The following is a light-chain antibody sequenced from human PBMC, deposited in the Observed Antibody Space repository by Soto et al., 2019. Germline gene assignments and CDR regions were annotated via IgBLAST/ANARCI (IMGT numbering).Light chain of an antibody. J-gene: IGLJ1*01. CDR1: TRDVGTSNY. CDR3: TSTTSDSRYV. Sequence: QSVLTQSASVSGSTGQSITISCTGNTRDVGTSNYVSWYQKFPGEVSKLMIHYATDLPLAASNRFSGSQSGNTTSLTISGLQVEDESDDFGTSTTSDSRYVFXCGPNVTVL. CDR2: YAT. V-gene: IGLV2-14*01.